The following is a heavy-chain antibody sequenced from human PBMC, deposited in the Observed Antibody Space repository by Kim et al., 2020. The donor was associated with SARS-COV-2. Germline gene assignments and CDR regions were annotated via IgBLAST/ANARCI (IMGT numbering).Heavy chain of an antibody. CDR2: T. V-gene: IGHV4-4*09. D-gene: IGHD6-13*01. J-gene: IGHJ4*02. Sequence: TNHNPARKSRVTKSVDTSKDQFSLKLGSVPAADTAVYYCVSSSWYFYFDYWGQGTLVTVSS. CDR3: VSSSWYFYFDY.